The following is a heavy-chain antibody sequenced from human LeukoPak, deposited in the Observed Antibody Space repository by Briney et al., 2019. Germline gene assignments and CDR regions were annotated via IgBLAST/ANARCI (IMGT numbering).Heavy chain of an antibody. CDR3: ARGYGSGSLYY. CDR1: GYTFTGYY. D-gene: IGHD3-10*01. Sequence: ASVKVSCTASGYTFTGYYMHWVRQAPGQGLEWMGRVNPNSGGTNYAQKFQGRVTMTRDTSISTAYVELSRLRSDDTAVYYCARGYGSGSLYYWGQGTLVTVSS. CDR2: VNPNSGGT. J-gene: IGHJ4*02. V-gene: IGHV1-2*06.